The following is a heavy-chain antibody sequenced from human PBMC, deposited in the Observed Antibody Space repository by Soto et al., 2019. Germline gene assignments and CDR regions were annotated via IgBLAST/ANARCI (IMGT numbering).Heavy chain of an antibody. V-gene: IGHV3-23*01. CDR3: GKASIEYSASVDQ. D-gene: IGHD5-12*01. CDR1: GFSFSSYA. J-gene: IGHJ4*02. CDR2: ISSSGGGL. Sequence: EVQLLESGGGLVQPGGSLRLACTASGFSFSSYAMGWVRQAPGKGLEWVSVISSSGGGLYYADSVKGRFTISRDNSKNVLSLEVNNMRAEDTATYFCGKASIEYSASVDQWGQGTLVLVSS.